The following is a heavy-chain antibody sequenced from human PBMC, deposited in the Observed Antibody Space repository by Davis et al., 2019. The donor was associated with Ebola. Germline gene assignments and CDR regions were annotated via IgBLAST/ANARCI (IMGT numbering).Heavy chain of an antibody. Sequence: SVKVSCKASGGTFSSYAISWVRQAPGQGLEWMGGFIPIFGTANYAQKFQGRVTITADESTSTAYMELSSLRSEDTAVYYCARPEKGSGSYHPSYYYYYGMDVWGQGTTVTVSS. CDR3: ARPEKGSGSYHPSYYYYYGMDV. CDR1: GGTFSSYA. V-gene: IGHV1-69*13. CDR2: FIPIFGTA. J-gene: IGHJ6*02. D-gene: IGHD3-10*01.